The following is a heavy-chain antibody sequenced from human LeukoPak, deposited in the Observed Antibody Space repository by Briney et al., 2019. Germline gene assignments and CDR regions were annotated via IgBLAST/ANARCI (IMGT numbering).Heavy chain of an antibody. CDR3: ARHRNDDSQDDAFDI. D-gene: IGHD3-22*01. CDR1: GFTFDDHG. CDR2: INWNGGST. V-gene: IGHV3-20*04. Sequence: GGSLRLLCAASGFTFDDHGMSGVPQPPGREREWVSGINWNGGSTGYADSVRGRFTITRQNAKYSLFMQMNTLRADETAVYYCARHRNDDSQDDAFDIWGQGTMVTVSS. J-gene: IGHJ3*02.